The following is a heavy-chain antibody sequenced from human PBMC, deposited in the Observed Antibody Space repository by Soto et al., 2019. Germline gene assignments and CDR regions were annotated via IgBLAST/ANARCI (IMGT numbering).Heavy chain of an antibody. D-gene: IGHD3-10*01. CDR2: IDPKNGGT. J-gene: IGHJ4*02. Sequence: HVQLVQSGTEVKKPGSSVKVSCQASGYSISAYYIHWVRQAPGQGLEWMGWIDPKNGGTVSAQKFQGRLTVTRDTSISTVYMDLSGLTSDDTAMYYCGRDDYGIFPYWGQGSLVTVSS. CDR1: GYSISAYY. CDR3: GRDDYGIFPY. V-gene: IGHV1-2*02.